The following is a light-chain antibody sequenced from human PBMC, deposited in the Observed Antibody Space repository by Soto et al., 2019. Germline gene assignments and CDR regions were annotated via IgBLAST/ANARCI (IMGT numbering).Light chain of an antibody. CDR1: QSISSSY. J-gene: IGKJ2*01. Sequence: EIVLTQSPGTLPLSPGERATLSCRASQSISSSYLAWYQQKPGQAPRLLIYGASRRATGIPDRFSGRESGTDFTLTITTLEPEDSAVYFCQQYASSPYTFGQGTKVDI. CDR3: QQYASSPYT. V-gene: IGKV3-20*01. CDR2: GAS.